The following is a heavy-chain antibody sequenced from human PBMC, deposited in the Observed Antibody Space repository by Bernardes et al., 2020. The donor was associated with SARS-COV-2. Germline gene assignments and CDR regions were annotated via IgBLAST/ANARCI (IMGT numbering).Heavy chain of an antibody. D-gene: IGHD3-10*01. CDR3: AKDKVSYSSDEFDI. CDR2: ISAGGKAT. CDR1: GFTFRSYC. Sequence: GESQILSCAASGFTFRSYCMNWVRQVPGKGLEWVSSISAGGKATYSADSVKGRFTISRDNSQNTVYLQMNSLRAEDTAKYFCAKDKVSYSSDEFDIWGQGTIVTVSS. J-gene: IGHJ3*02. V-gene: IGHV3-23*01.